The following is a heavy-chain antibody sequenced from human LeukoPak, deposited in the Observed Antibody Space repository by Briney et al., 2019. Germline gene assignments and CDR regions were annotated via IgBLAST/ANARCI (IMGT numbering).Heavy chain of an antibody. V-gene: IGHV3-23*01. J-gene: IGHJ5*02. CDR2: ISGSGGRT. D-gene: IGHD6-13*01. Sequence: RGSLRLSCAASRFTFSSYAMNWVRQAPGRGLEWVSLISGSGGRTHYADSVKGRFNISRDNSKNTLFLQMNSLRAEDTAIYYCARGRGIVAAGSWFDPWGQGTLVIISS. CDR1: RFTFSSYA. CDR3: ARGRGIVAAGSWFDP.